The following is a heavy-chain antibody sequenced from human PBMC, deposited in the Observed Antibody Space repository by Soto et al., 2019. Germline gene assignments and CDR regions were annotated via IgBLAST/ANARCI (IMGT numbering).Heavy chain of an antibody. Sequence: SETLSLTCTVSGGSISNYYWSWIRQPAEKRLEWIGRVSSTGSSYYNPSLKSRVTISVDTSKNQVSLNLTSVTAADTAVYYCAGGVPEAGTDWLDPCGQGTLVTVSS. CDR3: AGGVPEAGTDWLDP. J-gene: IGHJ5*02. CDR1: GGSISNYY. D-gene: IGHD6-19*01. CDR2: VSSTGSS. V-gene: IGHV4-4*07.